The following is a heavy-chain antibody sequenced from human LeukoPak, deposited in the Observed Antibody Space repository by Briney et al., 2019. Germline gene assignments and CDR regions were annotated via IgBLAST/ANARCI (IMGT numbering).Heavy chain of an antibody. V-gene: IGHV3-53*01. CDR1: GVTVSSNY. J-gene: IGHJ4*02. CDR3: ARVTSSGWYTLDY. D-gene: IGHD6-19*01. Sequence: PGGSLRLSCAASGVTVSSNYMSWGRQAPGKGLEWVSVIYSGGSTYYADSVKGRFTISRDNSKNTLYLQMNSLRADDTAVYYCARVTSSGWYTLDYWGQGTLVTVSS. CDR2: IYSGGST.